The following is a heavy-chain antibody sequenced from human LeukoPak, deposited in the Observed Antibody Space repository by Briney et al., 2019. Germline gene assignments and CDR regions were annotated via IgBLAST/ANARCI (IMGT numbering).Heavy chain of an antibody. CDR1: GGFFSGYY. CDR2: INHSGST. V-gene: IGHV4-34*01. D-gene: IGHD3-9*01. CDR3: ARLFPSKYSVIYFDWFPDAFDY. J-gene: IGHJ4*02. Sequence: SETLSLTCAVYGGFFSGYYWSWIRQPPGKGLEWIGEINHSGSTNYNPSLKSRVTISVDTSKNQFSLKLSSVTAADTAVYYCARLFPSKYSVIYFDWFPDAFDYWGQGTLVTVSS.